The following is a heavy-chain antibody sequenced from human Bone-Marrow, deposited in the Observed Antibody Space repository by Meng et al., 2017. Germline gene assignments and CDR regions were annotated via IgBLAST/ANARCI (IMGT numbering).Heavy chain of an antibody. D-gene: IGHD1-7*01. J-gene: IGHJ4*02. CDR3: GRDQGRELINH. CDR1: GDSISSDIW. CDR2: VYHRGDT. Sequence: QVQLQESGPGLVKPSGTLSLTGTASGDSISSDIWWSWVRQPPGKGLEWIGEVYHRGDTNYNPSLKSRVDISVDKSKNQFYLSLFSVTAADTAVYYCGRDQGRELINHWGQGTLVTVSS. V-gene: IGHV4-4*02.